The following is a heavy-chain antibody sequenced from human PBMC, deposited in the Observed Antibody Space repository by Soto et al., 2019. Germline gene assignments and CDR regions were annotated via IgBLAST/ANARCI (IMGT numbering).Heavy chain of an antibody. CDR3: ARSYSNYGDYYSYMDV. CDR2: IYYSGST. CDR1: GGSISSGGYY. D-gene: IGHD4-4*01. Sequence: SETLSLTCTVSGGSISSGGYYWSWIRQHPGKGLEWIGYIYYSGSTYYNPSLKSRVTISVDTSKNQFSLKLSSVTAADTAVYYCARSYSNYGDYYSYMDVWGKETTVTVSS. V-gene: IGHV4-31*03. J-gene: IGHJ6*03.